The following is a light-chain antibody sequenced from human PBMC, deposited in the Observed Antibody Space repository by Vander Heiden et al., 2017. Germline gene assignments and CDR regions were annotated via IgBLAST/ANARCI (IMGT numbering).Light chain of an antibody. V-gene: IGLV2-8*01. J-gene: IGLJ1*01. CDR1: SSDVGGYNY. CDR2: EVS. Sequence: QSALTQPPSASGSPGPSATISCTGTSSDVGGYNYVSWYQHRPGKAPKLMIYEVSKRPSGVPDRFSGSKSGNTASLTVSGLQAEDEADYYCSSYAGSNNPYVFGPGTKVTVL. CDR3: SSYAGSNNPYV.